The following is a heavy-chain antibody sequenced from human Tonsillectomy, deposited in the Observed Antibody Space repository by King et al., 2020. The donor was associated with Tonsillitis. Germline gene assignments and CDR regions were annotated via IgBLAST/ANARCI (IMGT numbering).Heavy chain of an antibody. Sequence: VQLVESGGGLIQPGGSLRLSCAASGFAFSTYWMFCVRQGPVKGLEWVSRISPDGTYIRYADSVMGRFTISRDNAKNTLFLQLSSLRAEDTAVYYCAREFWGAGDYWGQGTQVIVSS. CDR2: ISPDGTYI. CDR3: AREFWGAGDY. V-gene: IGHV3-74*01. J-gene: IGHJ4*02. CDR1: GFAFSTYW. D-gene: IGHD3-16*01.